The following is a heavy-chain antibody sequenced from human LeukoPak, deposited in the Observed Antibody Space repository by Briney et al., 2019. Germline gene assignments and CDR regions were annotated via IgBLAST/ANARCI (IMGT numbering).Heavy chain of an antibody. CDR2: IYYSGST. D-gene: IGHD6-19*01. V-gene: IGHV4-39*07. CDR1: GGSISSSSYY. J-gene: IGHJ2*01. Sequence: PSETLSLTCTVSGGSISSSSYYWGWIRQPPGKGLEWIGSIYYSGSTNYNPSLKSRVTISVDTSKNQFSLKLSSVTAADTAVYYCARSEYSSGWYKYWYFDLWGRGTLVTVSS. CDR3: ARSEYSSGWYKYWYFDL.